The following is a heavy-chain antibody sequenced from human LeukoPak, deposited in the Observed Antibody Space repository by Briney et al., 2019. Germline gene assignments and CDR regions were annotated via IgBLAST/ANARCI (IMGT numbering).Heavy chain of an antibody. Sequence: SVKVSCKASGGTFSSYAISWVRQAPGQGLEWMGGIIPIFGTANCAQKFQGRVTITTDESTSTAYMELSSLRSEDTAVYYCAQNSGSYLYAFDIWGQGTMVTVSS. CDR3: AQNSGSYLYAFDI. CDR2: IIPIFGTA. J-gene: IGHJ3*02. D-gene: IGHD1-26*01. V-gene: IGHV1-69*05. CDR1: GGTFSSYA.